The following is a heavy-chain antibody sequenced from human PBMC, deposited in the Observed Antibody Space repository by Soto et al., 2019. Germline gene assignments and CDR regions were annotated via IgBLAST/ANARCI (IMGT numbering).Heavy chain of an antibody. D-gene: IGHD1-26*01. CDR3: ARALWEDYYMDV. Sequence: ETLSLTCTVSGGSISSSSYYWGWIRPPPGKGLEWIGGIYYSGSTYYNPSLKSRVTISVDTSKNQFSLKLSSVTAADTAVYYCARALWEDYYMDVWGKGTTVTISS. CDR1: GGSISSSSYY. CDR2: IYYSGST. J-gene: IGHJ6*03. V-gene: IGHV4-39*01.